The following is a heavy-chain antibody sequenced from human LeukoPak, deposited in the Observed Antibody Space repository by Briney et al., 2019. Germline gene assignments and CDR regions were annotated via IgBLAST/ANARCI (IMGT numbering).Heavy chain of an antibody. D-gene: IGHD3-16*01. Sequence: GGSLRLSCAASGFALSSHGMHWVRQAPGKGLEWVAVTGNTGLAKYFAEFAKGRFTISRDNSKNTLYLETNSLRHEDTAVYYCAREATWGNWYFDLWGRGTLVTVSS. CDR2: TGNTGLAK. V-gene: IGHV3-30*03. CDR1: GFALSSHG. J-gene: IGHJ2*01. CDR3: AREATWGNWYFDL.